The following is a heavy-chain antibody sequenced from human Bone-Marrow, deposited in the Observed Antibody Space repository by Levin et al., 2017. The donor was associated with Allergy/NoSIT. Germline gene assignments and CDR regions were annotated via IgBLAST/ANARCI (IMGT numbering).Heavy chain of an antibody. J-gene: IGHJ4*02. CDR3: ARDSGRSGHAT. CDR2: IYYTGGT. V-gene: IGHV4-59*01. CDR1: GGSITNYY. D-gene: IGHD1-26*01. Sequence: SSETLSLTCTVSGGSITNYYWSWIRQPPGKGLEWIGYIYYTGGTNYNPSLKSRVTISVDTSKNQFSLKLSSVTAADTAVYYCARDSGRSGHATRGQGTLVTVSS.